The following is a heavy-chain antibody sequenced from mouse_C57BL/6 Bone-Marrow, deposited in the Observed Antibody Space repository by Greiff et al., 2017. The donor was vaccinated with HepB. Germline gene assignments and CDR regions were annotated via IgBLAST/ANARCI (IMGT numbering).Heavy chain of an antibody. CDR3: ARDRYHWYFDV. D-gene: IGHD2-12*01. J-gene: IGHJ1*03. CDR1: GYSITSGYY. CDR2: ISYDGSN. Sequence: EVKLEESGPGLVKPSQSLSLTCSVTGYSITSGYYWNWIRQFPGNKLEWMGYISYDGSNNYNPSLKNRISITRDTSKNQFFLKLNSVTTEDTATYYCARDRYHWYFDVWGTGTTVTVSS. V-gene: IGHV3-6*01.